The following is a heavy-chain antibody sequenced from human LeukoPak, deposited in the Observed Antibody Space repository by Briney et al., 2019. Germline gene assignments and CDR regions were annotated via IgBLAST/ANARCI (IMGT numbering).Heavy chain of an antibody. CDR3: ARGPGRWVRGVTNWFDP. Sequence: PSETLSLTCTVSGGSISSGDYYWSWIRQPPGKGLEWIGYIYYSGSTYYNPSLKSRVTISVDTSKNQFSLKLSSVTAADTAVYYCARGPGRWVRGVTNWFDPWGQGTLVTVSS. D-gene: IGHD3-10*01. CDR2: IYYSGST. CDR1: GGSISSGDYY. J-gene: IGHJ5*02. V-gene: IGHV4-30-4*01.